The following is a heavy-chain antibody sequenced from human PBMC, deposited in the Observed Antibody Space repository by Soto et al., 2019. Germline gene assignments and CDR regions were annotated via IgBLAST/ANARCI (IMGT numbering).Heavy chain of an antibody. CDR3: ARGDRGASGSPASYYYSGLDV. Sequence: GGSLRLSCAASGFTFNSYAMSWVRQAPGKGLEWVSSVSAGGDMTYYSDSVKGRFTISRDNSNNALFLQMNSLRIEDTALYYCARGDRGASGSPASYYYSGLDVWGQGTTVTVSS. D-gene: IGHD2-15*01. CDR1: GFTFNSYA. CDR2: VSAGGDMT. J-gene: IGHJ6*02. V-gene: IGHV3-23*01.